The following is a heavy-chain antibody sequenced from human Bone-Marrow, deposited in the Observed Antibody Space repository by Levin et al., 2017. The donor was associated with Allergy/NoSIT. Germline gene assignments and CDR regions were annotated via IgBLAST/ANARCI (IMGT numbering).Heavy chain of an antibody. Sequence: GGSLRLSCAASGFTFSSYSMNWVRQAPGKGLEWVSYISSSSSTIYYADSVKGRFTISRDNAKNSLYLQMNSLRAEDTAVYYCARDQLPGIAAAGHQYWGQGTLVTVSS. CDR3: ARDQLPGIAAAGHQY. J-gene: IGHJ4*02. CDR2: ISSSSSTI. D-gene: IGHD6-13*01. V-gene: IGHV3-48*01. CDR1: GFTFSSYS.